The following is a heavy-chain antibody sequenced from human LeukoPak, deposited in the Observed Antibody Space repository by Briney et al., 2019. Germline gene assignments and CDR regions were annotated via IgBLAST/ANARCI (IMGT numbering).Heavy chain of an antibody. CDR3: AKSLSDDPLADAFDI. CDR2: ISGSGGST. Sequence: GGSLRLSCAASGFTFRSYAMSWVRQAPGKGLEWVSAISGSGGSTYYADSVKGRFTISRDNSKSTLYMQMNSLRAEDTAVYYCAKSLSDDPLADAFDIWGQGTMVTASS. V-gene: IGHV3-23*01. J-gene: IGHJ3*02. CDR1: GFTFRSYA.